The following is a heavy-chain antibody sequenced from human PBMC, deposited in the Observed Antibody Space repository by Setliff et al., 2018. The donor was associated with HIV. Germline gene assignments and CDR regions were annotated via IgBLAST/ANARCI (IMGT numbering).Heavy chain of an antibody. Sequence: TSETLSLTCTVSGPSINIHYWSWIRQSPGKGFEWIGYIYSTGSTNYNPSLQSRVTISMVASRNQFSLKVTSVTAADTAAYYCAKGAGFYGDYTFDHWGQGRQVTV. CDR1: GPSINIHY. J-gene: IGHJ4*02. CDR2: IYSTGST. D-gene: IGHD4-17*01. CDR3: AKGAGFYGDYTFDH. V-gene: IGHV4-59*11.